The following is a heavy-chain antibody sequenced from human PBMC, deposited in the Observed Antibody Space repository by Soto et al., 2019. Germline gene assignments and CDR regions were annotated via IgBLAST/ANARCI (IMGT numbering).Heavy chain of an antibody. CDR1: GFTFSSYA. V-gene: IGHV3-30-3*01. Sequence: GGSLRLSCAASGFTFSSYAMHWVRQAPGKGLEWLAVISYDGSNKYYADSVKGRFTISRDKSKSTLCLQMNSLRAEDTAVYYCARDQYYDSSGPLDYWGQGTLVTVSS. CDR3: ARDQYYDSSGPLDY. D-gene: IGHD3-22*01. CDR2: ISYDGSNK. J-gene: IGHJ4*02.